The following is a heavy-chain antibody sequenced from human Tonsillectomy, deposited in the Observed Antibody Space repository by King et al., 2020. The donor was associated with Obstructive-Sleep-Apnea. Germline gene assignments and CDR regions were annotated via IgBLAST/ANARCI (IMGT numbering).Heavy chain of an antibody. Sequence: QLVQSGGEVKKPGASVRVSCKASGYTFTNHDITWVRQAPGQGLEWMGWISTFDGTPNYAQKLQGRVTMTTDTSTSTAYMELKSLRSDDTAVYYCATSYTSGYAFFDAFDIWGQGTMVTVSS. CDR2: ISTFDGTP. J-gene: IGHJ3*02. V-gene: IGHV1-18*01. D-gene: IGHD3-22*01. CDR3: ATSYTSGYAFFDAFDI. CDR1: GYTFTNHD.